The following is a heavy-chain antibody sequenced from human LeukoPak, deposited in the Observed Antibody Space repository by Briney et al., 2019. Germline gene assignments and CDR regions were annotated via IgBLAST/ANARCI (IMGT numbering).Heavy chain of an antibody. CDR3: ARGPGAATSEAWDH. CDR1: GGSISGSY. CDR2: VYSSGIT. Sequence: SETLSLTCTVSGGSISGSYWSWIRQPAGKGLEYIGRVYSSGITNYSPSLESRVDMSVDTSNGQFSLRLSFVAAADTAVYYCARGPGAATSEAWDHWGQGTLVTVSS. D-gene: IGHD2-15*01. J-gene: IGHJ4*02. V-gene: IGHV4-4*07.